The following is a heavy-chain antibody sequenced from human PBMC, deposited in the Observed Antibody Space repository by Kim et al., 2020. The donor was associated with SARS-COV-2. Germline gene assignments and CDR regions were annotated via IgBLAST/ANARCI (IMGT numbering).Heavy chain of an antibody. V-gene: IGHV7-4-1*02. J-gene: IGHJ4*02. CDR1: GYTFSDYS. CDR2: ININTGNP. D-gene: IGHD2-2*02. Sequence: ASVKVSCTASGYTFSDYSMNWVRQAPGQGLEWMGWININTGNPTYAQGFTGRFVFSLDTSVSTAYLLINSLKSDDTAVYFCANGKYPDYWGQGTLITVSS. CDR3: ANGKYPDY.